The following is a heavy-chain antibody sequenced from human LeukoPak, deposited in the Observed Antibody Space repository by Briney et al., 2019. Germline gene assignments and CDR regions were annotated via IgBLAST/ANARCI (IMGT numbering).Heavy chain of an antibody. D-gene: IGHD5-12*01. Sequence: GRSLRLSCAASGFTFRNYGMHWVRQAPGKGLEWVAVIWYDGSEKYYADSVKGRFIMSRDNSKSTLYLQMNTLRVEDTAVYYCAREYSGSWYHFGYWGQGTPVTVSP. CDR3: AREYSGSWYHFGY. J-gene: IGHJ4*02. V-gene: IGHV3-33*01. CDR1: GFTFRNYG. CDR2: IWYDGSEK.